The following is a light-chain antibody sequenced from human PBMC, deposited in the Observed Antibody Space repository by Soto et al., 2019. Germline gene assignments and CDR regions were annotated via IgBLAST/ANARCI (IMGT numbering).Light chain of an antibody. CDR3: SSYTSSSTPVV. CDR1: SSDVVGYNY. J-gene: IGLJ2*01. V-gene: IGLV2-14*01. Sequence: QSALTQPASVSGSPGQSITISCTGTSSDVVGYNYVSWYQQHPGKAPKLMIYDVSNRPSGVSNRFSGSKSGNTASLTISGLQAEDEADYYCSSYTSSSTPVVVGGGTKLTVL. CDR2: DVS.